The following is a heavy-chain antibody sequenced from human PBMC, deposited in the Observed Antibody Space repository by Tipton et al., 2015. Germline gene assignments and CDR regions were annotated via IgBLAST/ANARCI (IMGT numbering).Heavy chain of an antibody. J-gene: IGHJ4*02. CDR1: AYSISSDYY. D-gene: IGHD3-9*01. V-gene: IGHV4-38-2*01. CDR3: ACQDYDSLTRDYQTVDY. Sequence: TLSLTCAVSAYSISSDYYWGWIRQPPGKGLEWIGSISHSGKTYYNPSLKRRVTMSRDTSKNQFSLKLTSVTAADTAVYYCACQDYDSLTRDYQTVDYCGQGTLVTFSS. CDR2: ISHSGKT.